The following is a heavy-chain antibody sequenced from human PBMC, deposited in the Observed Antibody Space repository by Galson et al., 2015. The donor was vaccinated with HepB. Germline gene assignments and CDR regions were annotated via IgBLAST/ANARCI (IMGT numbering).Heavy chain of an antibody. Sequence: SVKVSCKASGYTFTSYAMHWVRQAPGQRLEWMGWINAGNGNTKYSQKFQGRVTINRDTSASTAYMELSSLRSEDTAVYYCARGPGYSSSRYSYWGQGTLVTVSS. D-gene: IGHD6-13*01. CDR1: GYTFTSYA. V-gene: IGHV1-3*01. CDR3: ARGPGYSSSRYSY. J-gene: IGHJ4*02. CDR2: INAGNGNT.